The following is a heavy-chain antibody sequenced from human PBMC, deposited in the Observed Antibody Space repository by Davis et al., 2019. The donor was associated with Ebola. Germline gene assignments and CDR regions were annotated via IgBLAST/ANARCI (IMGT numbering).Heavy chain of an antibody. D-gene: IGHD6-19*01. J-gene: IGHJ5*02. Sequence: AASVKVSCKASGGTFSSYAISWVRQAPGQGLEWMGRIIPILGIANYAQKFQGRVTITADKSTSTAYMELSSLRSEDTAVYYCARDPNLQIAVAGMWGWFDPWGQGTLVTVSS. V-gene: IGHV1-69*04. CDR1: GGTFSSYA. CDR3: ARDPNLQIAVAGMWGWFDP. CDR2: IIPILGIA.